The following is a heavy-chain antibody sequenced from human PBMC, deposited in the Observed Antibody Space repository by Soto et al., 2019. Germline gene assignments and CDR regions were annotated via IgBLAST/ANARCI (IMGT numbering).Heavy chain of an antibody. CDR3: AASEVGLISVLGT. J-gene: IGHJ5*02. Sequence: SETLTLTCAVSGYSISSGYYWGWIRQPPGKGLEWIGSIYHSGSTYYNPSLKSRVSIAIDTSRNQFSLRLTSVTTADTAVYYCAASEVGLISVLGTWGQGTQVTVSS. V-gene: IGHV4-38-2*01. CDR1: GYSISSGYY. CDR2: IYHSGST. D-gene: IGHD3-10*02.